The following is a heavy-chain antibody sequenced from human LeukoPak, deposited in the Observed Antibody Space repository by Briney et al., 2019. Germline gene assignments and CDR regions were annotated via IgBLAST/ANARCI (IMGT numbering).Heavy chain of an antibody. CDR3: ARAGRLDDFWSGYYGVEYFDY. J-gene: IGHJ4*02. CDR1: GGTFSSYA. Sequence: ASVKVSCKASGGTFSSYAISWVRQAPGQGLEWMGWINTNTGNPTYAQGFTGRFVFSLDTSVSTAYLQISSLKAEDTAVYYCARAGRLDDFWSGYYGVEYFDYWGQGTLVTVSS. V-gene: IGHV7-4-1*02. CDR2: INTNTGNP. D-gene: IGHD3-3*01.